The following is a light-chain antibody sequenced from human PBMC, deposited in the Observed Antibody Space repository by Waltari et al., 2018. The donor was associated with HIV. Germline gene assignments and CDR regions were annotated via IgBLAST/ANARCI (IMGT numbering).Light chain of an antibody. CDR3: CSYGGSDTLYV. Sequence: QSALTQPRSVSGSPGQSVTISCTGTSSDVGAYTYVAWYQQHPGKAPKFLIFDVSKRPSGVPDRFSGSKSCNTASLTISGLQAEDEAEYYCCSYGGSDTLYVFGTGTKVTVL. CDR1: SSDVGAYTY. CDR2: DVS. J-gene: IGLJ1*01. V-gene: IGLV2-11*01.